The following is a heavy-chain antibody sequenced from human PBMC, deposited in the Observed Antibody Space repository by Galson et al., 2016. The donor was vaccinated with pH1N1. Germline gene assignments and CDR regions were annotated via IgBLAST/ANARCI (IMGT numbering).Heavy chain of an antibody. CDR1: GFSLSTSGVG. CDR3: VQSGHGDYVGCFDC. Sequence: PALVKPTQTLTLTCTFSGFSLSTSGVGVGWIRQPPGEALEWLALIYWDDDKRYSPSLKSRLTITKDTSKNQVVLTMTNMHPVDTATYYCVQSGHGDYVGCFDCLGPGTLVSFSS. V-gene: IGHV2-5*02. CDR2: IYWDDDK. J-gene: IGHJ4*01. D-gene: IGHD4-17*01.